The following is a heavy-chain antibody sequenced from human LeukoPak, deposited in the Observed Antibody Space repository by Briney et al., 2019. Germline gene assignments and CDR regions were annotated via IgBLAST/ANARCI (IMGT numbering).Heavy chain of an antibody. Sequence: ASVTVSCKASGYTFTNYDINWVRQATGQGLEWMGWTNPISGYTGYAQKYQGRVTMPRNNSISTAYMEVSSLRSEDTAVYYCARGNRLYSSSWSSLPFDIWGHGTMVTVSS. CDR2: TNPISGYT. J-gene: IGHJ3*02. CDR1: GYTFTNYD. D-gene: IGHD6-13*01. CDR3: ARGNRLYSSSWSSLPFDI. V-gene: IGHV1-8*01.